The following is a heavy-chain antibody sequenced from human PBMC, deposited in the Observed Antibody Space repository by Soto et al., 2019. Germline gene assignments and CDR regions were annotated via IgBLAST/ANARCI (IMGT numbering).Heavy chain of an antibody. D-gene: IGHD5-12*01. Sequence: SLRLSCAASGFTVSSNYMSWVRQAPGKGLEWVSVIYSGGSTYYADSVKGRFTISRHNSKNTLYLQMNSLRAEDTAVYYCARYSRDGYNFLGDYWGQGTLVTVSS. J-gene: IGHJ4*02. CDR2: IYSGGST. CDR1: GFTVSSNY. CDR3: ARYSRDGYNFLGDY. V-gene: IGHV3-53*04.